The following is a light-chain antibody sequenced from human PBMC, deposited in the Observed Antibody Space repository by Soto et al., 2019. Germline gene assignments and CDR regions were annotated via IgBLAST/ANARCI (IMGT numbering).Light chain of an antibody. CDR2: GAS. J-gene: IGKJ1*01. CDR1: QSVGSNL. CDR3: QQYNTSPRT. V-gene: IGKV3-20*01. Sequence: EIVLTQSPGTLSLSPGERATLSCRASQSVGSNLFAWYQQKRGQAPRLLIYGASNRATGIPDRFSGSESGTDFTLTISRLEPEDFAVYYCQQYNTSPRTFGQGTKLEIK.